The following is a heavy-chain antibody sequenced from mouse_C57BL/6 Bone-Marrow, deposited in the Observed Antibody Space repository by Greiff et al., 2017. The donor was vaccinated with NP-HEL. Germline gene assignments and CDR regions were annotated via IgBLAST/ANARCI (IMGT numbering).Heavy chain of an antibody. CDR2: IDPSDSET. CDR1: GYTFTSYW. J-gene: IGHJ1*03. Sequence: QVQLQQPGAELVRPGSSVKLSCKASGYTFTSYWMHWVKQRPIQGLEWIGNIDPSDSETHYNHKFKDKATLTVDKSSSTAYMQLSSLTSEDSAVYYCARLGDYDGYFDVWGTGTTVTVSS. V-gene: IGHV1-52*01. D-gene: IGHD2-4*01. CDR3: ARLGDYDGYFDV.